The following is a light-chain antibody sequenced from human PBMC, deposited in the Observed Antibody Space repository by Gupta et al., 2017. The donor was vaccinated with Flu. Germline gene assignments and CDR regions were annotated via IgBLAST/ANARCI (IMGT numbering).Light chain of an antibody. CDR2: EVN. J-gene: IGLJ2*01. V-gene: IGLV2-8*01. CDR3: CSYGGSKF. CDR1: SSDVGGYNY. Sequence: GQSVTISCTGTSSDVGGYNYVSRYQQHPGKAPKLIIYEVNKRPSGVPDRFSGSKSGNTASLTVAGLLAEDEADYYCCSYGGSKFFGGGTKLTVL.